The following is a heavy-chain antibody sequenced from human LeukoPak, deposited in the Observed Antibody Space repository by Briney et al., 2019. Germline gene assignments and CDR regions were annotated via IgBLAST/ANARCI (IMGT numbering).Heavy chain of an antibody. Sequence: ASVKVSCKASGYTFTDYYIHWVRQAPGQGLEWMGWINPNSGDTKSAQKLQGRLTMTRDTSITTAYMDLSRLTSDDTAVYYCARATRGLYYYGSGSALGYWGQGTLVTVSS. J-gene: IGHJ4*02. V-gene: IGHV1-2*02. D-gene: IGHD3-10*01. CDR2: INPNSGDT. CDR3: ARATRGLYYYGSGSALGY. CDR1: GYTFTDYY.